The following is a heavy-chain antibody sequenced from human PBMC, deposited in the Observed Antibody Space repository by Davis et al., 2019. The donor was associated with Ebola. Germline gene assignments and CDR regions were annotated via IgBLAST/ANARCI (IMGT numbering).Heavy chain of an antibody. Sequence: GASLKISCAASGFTFSRDWMHLVRQAPGKGLVWVSRVHGDGSYTTYADSVRGRFTISRDNAKNTLYLQMTRLGVEDTAVYYCVRDLEMGTIPSWGQGTLVTVSS. CDR3: VRDLEMGTIPS. CDR1: GFTFSRDW. J-gene: IGHJ5*02. CDR2: VHGDGSYT. V-gene: IGHV3-74*01. D-gene: IGHD5-24*01.